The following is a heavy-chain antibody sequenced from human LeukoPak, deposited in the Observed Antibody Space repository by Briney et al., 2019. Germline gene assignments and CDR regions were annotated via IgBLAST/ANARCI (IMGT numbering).Heavy chain of an antibody. J-gene: IGHJ5*02. Sequence: GGSLRLSCTASGFTFSSYGMHWVRQAPGKGLEWVAVISYDGSNKYYADSVKGRFTISRDNSKNTLYLQMNSLRAEDTAVYYCAKSYGSGSYPDSHHWGQGTLVTVSS. CDR3: AKSYGSGSYPDSHH. D-gene: IGHD3-10*01. CDR2: ISYDGSNK. V-gene: IGHV3-30*18. CDR1: GFTFSSYG.